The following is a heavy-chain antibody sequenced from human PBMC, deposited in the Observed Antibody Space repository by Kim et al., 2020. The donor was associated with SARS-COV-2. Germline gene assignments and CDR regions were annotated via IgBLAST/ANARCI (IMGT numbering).Heavy chain of an antibody. CDR1: GGSISSGDYY. Sequence: SETLSLTCTVSGGSISSGDYYWSWIRQPPGKGLEWIGYIYYSGSTYYNPSLKSRVTISVDTSKNQFSLKLSSVTAADTAVYYCASLGAVANKYYFDYWGQGTLVTVSS. CDR3: ASLGAVANKYYFDY. CDR2: IYYSGST. D-gene: IGHD6-19*01. J-gene: IGHJ4*02. V-gene: IGHV4-30-4*01.